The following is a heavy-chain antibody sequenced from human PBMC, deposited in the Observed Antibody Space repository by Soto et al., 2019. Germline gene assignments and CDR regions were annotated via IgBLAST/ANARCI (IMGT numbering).Heavy chain of an antibody. CDR1: GFRLSSYS. Sequence: GGSLRLSCGASGFRLSSYSMNWVRQGPGKGLEWVSSISSSSGYIYYLDSVKGRFTISRDNAKNSLYLQMNSLRAEDTAVYYCASGNSGTFNEAEYFQRWGQGTLVTVSS. D-gene: IGHD1-26*01. V-gene: IGHV3-21*01. J-gene: IGHJ1*01. CDR3: ASGNSGTFNEAEYFQR. CDR2: ISSSSGYI.